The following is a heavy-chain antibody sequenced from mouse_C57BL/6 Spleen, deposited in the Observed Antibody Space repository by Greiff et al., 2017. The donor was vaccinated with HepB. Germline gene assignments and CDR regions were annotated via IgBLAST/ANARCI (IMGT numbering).Heavy chain of an antibody. D-gene: IGHD4-1*01. CDR2: IWSGGST. Sequence: VQLQQSGPGLVQPSQSLSITCTVSGFSLTSYGVHWVRQSPGKGLEWLGVIWSGGSTDYNAAFISRLSISKDNSKSQVFFKMNSLQADDTAIYYCARRGNSLGDYAMDYWGQGTSVTVSS. CDR3: ARRGNSLGDYAMDY. V-gene: IGHV2-2*01. J-gene: IGHJ4*01. CDR1: GFSLTSYG.